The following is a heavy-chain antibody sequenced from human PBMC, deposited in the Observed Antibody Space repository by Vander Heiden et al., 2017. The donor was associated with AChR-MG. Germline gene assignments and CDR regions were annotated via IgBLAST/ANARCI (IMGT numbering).Heavy chain of an antibody. CDR2: INHSGST. Sequence: QVQLQQWGAGLLKPSETLSLTCAVHGGSFSGYYWSWIRQPPGKGLEWIGEINHSGSTNYNPSLKSRVTISVDTSKNQFSLKLSSVTAADTAVYYCARGLRARVYQLLYGGSRPAAFDIWGQGTMVTVSS. CDR1: GGSFSGYY. J-gene: IGHJ3*02. V-gene: IGHV4-34*01. D-gene: IGHD2-2*02. CDR3: ARGLRARVYQLLYGGSRPAAFDI.